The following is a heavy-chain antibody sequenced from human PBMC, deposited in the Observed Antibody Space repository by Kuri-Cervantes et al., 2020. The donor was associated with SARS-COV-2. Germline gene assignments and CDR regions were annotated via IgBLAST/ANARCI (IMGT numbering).Heavy chain of an antibody. CDR2: INPNSGGT. Sequence: ASVKVSCKASGYTFTGYYMHWVRQAPGQGLEWMGWINPNSGGTNYAQKFQGWVTMTRDTCISTAYMELSRLRSDDTAVYYCARGLDTAMAYYFDYWGQGTLVTVSS. D-gene: IGHD5-18*01. CDR3: ARGLDTAMAYYFDY. V-gene: IGHV1-2*04. CDR1: GYTFTGYY. J-gene: IGHJ4*02.